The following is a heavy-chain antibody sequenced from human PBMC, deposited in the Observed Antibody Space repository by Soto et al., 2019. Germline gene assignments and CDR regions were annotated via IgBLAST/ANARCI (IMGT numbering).Heavy chain of an antibody. D-gene: IGHD3-3*01. Sequence: PGGSLRLSCAASGFTFSDYYMSWIRQAPGKGLEWVSYISSSGSTIYYADSVKGRFTISRDNAKNSPYLQMNSLRAEDTAVYYCAREPNYDFWSGYSWFDPWGQGTLVTVSS. J-gene: IGHJ5*02. CDR1: GFTFSDYY. V-gene: IGHV3-11*01. CDR3: AREPNYDFWSGYSWFDP. CDR2: ISSSGSTI.